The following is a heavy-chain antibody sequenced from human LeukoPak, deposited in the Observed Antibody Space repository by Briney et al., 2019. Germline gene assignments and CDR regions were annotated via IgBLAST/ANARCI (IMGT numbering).Heavy chain of an antibody. D-gene: IGHD3-9*01. CDR2: ISAYNGNT. CDR1: GYTFTSYV. V-gene: IGHV1-18*01. CDR3: ARGYDILTGYYTPYWFDP. J-gene: IGHJ5*02. Sequence: GASVKVSCKASGYTFTSYVMSWVRQAPGQGLEWMGWISAYNGNTNYAQRVQGRVTMTTDTSTSTAYMELRSLRSDDTAVYYCARGYDILTGYYTPYWFDPWGQGTLVTVSS.